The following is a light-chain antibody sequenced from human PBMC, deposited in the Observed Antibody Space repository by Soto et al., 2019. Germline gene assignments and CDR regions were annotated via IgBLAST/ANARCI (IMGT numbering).Light chain of an antibody. CDR1: SSDDGSYNL. V-gene: IGLV2-23*01. J-gene: IGLJ1*01. CDR2: EGS. Sequence: QSALTQPASVSGSPGQSIAISCTGTSSDDGSYNLVSWYQQHPGKAPKLMIYEGSKRPSGVSNRFSGSKSGNTASLTISGLQAEDEADYYCCSYAGSSTLYVFGTGPKVTVL. CDR3: CSYAGSSTLYV.